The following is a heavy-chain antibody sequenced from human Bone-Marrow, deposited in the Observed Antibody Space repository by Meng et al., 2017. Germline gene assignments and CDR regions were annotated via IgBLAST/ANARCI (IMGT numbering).Heavy chain of an antibody. CDR2: IKSKSDGGTI. D-gene: IGHD1-26*01. Sequence: EVQLVESGGCWVRPVGSLRLSCSGSGFTFSNAWMNWVRQAPGKGLEWVGRIKSKSDGGTIEYAAPVKGRIAISRDDSKNTVYLQVNTLNTEDTGVYYCSTGWDFDYWGQGTLVTVSS. V-gene: IGHV3-15*01. CDR1: GFTFSNAW. CDR3: STGWDFDY. J-gene: IGHJ4*02.